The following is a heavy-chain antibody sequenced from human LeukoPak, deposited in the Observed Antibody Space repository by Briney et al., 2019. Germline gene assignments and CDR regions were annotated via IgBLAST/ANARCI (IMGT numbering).Heavy chain of an antibody. CDR1: GYSFTSYW. CDR2: IYPGDSDT. J-gene: IGHJ6*03. CDR3: ARYTAVTTGYYYYYYMDV. D-gene: IGHD4-17*01. V-gene: IGHV5-51*01. Sequence: GESLKISCKGSGYSFTSYWIGWVRQMPGKGLEWMGIIYPGDSDTRYSPSFQGQVTISADKSISTAYLQWSSLKASDTAMYYCARYTAVTTGYYYYYYMDVWGKGTTVTVSS.